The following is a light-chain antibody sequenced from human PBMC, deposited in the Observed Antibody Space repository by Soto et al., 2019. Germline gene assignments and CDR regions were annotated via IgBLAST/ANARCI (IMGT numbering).Light chain of an antibody. CDR2: GAS. V-gene: IGKV3-20*01. CDR1: QSVSSSSY. Sequence: EIVLTQSPGTLSLSPGERATLSCRASQSVSSSSYLAWYQQKPGQAPRLLIYGASSRATGIPDRFSGSGSATDFTLTISRLEPEDFAVYYCRQYGSSPSYTFGQEPKLEIK. CDR3: RQYGSSPSYT. J-gene: IGKJ2*01.